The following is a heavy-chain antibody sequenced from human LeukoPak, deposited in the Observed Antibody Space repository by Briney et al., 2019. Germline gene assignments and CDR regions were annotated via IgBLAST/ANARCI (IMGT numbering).Heavy chain of an antibody. CDR1: GFTFSSYS. D-gene: IGHD4-17*01. CDR3: ARDLSTSVTNPEYFQH. V-gene: IGHV3-21*01. Sequence: KPGRSLRLSCAASGFTFSSYSMNWVRQAPGKGLEWVSSISGSSSYIYYADSVKGRFTISRDNAKNSLYLQMNSLRAEDTAVYYCARDLSTSVTNPEYFQHWGQGTLVTVSS. J-gene: IGHJ1*01. CDR2: ISGSSSYI.